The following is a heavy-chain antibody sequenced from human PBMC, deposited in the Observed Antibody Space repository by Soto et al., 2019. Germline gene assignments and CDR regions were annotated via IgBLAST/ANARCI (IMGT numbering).Heavy chain of an antibody. J-gene: IGHJ6*02. D-gene: IGHD2-21*01. CDR2: INPIFGTA. CDR1: GGTFTSYA. V-gene: IGHV1-69*13. Sequence: ASVKVSCKASGGTFTSYAISWVRQAPGRGLEWMGGINPIFGTANYAQKFQGRVTITADESTRTSYMQLSSLRAEDTAVYYCASPSADCIFLSPYYGMDVWGQGTTVTVSS. CDR3: ASPSADCIFLSPYYGMDV.